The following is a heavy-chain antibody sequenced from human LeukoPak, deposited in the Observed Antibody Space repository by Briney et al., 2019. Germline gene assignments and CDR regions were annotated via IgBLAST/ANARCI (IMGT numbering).Heavy chain of an antibody. CDR2: ISSSSSYI. CDR1: GFTFSAYA. CDR3: ARQGILWFGSMDV. D-gene: IGHD3-10*01. V-gene: IGHV3-21*01. Sequence: GGSLRLSCAASGFTFSAYAMSWVRQAPGKGLEWVSSISSSSSYIYYADSVKGRFTISRDNAKNSLYLQMNSLRAEDTAVYYCARQGILWFGSMDVWGKGTTVTVSS. J-gene: IGHJ6*03.